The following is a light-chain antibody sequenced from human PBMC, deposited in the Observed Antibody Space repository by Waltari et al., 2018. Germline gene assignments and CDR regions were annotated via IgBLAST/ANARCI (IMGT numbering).Light chain of an antibody. Sequence: EIVLTQSPGTMSLSPGDRATLSCRASQSVTASQVAWYQQKPGQAPRLLIYGASTRATGTPDRFSGTGSGTEFILTINGLEPEDFAVYFCQQYGSSIPFTFGPGTKV. CDR3: QQYGSSIPFT. V-gene: IGKV3-20*01. J-gene: IGKJ3*01. CDR2: GAS. CDR1: QSVTASQ.